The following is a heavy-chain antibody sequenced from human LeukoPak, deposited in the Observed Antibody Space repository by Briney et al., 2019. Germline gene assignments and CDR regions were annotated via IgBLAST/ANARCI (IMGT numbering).Heavy chain of an antibody. CDR1: GYTFTGYY. D-gene: IGHD3-22*01. CDR2: ISAYNGNT. CDR3: ASNLWDSSGYYYRGDDAFDI. J-gene: IGHJ3*02. V-gene: IGHV1-18*04. Sequence: ASVKVSCKASGYTFTGYYMHWVRQAPGQGLEWMGWISAYNGNTNYAQKLQGRVTMTTDTSTSTAYMELRSLRSDDTAVYYCASNLWDSSGYYYRGDDAFDIWGQGTMVTVSS.